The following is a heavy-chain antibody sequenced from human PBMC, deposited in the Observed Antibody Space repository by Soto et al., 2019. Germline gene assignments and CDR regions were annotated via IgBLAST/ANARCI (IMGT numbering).Heavy chain of an antibody. CDR2: ISDSATTM. CDR1: GFTFSDYY. CDR3: SRDTAFIPSGLFNP. V-gene: IGHV3-11*01. D-gene: IGHD3-22*01. Sequence: KAGGSLRLSCAASGFTFSDYYMSWIRQAPGKGLEWISHISDSATTMYYADSVKGRFTISRDNARKSLFLHMNSLRAEDTAVYYCSRDTAFIPSGLFNPWGQGTLVTVSS. J-gene: IGHJ5*02.